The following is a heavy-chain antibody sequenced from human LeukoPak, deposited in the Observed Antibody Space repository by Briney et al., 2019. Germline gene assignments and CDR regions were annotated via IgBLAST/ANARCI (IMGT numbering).Heavy chain of an antibody. J-gene: IGHJ4*02. V-gene: IGHV3-15*01. CDR1: GFTFSNAW. Sequence: GGSLRLSCAASGFTFSNAWMSWVRQAPGKGLEWVGRIKSKKDGGTTDYATPVKGRFTISRDDSKNTVYLQMNSLKTEDSALYYCSTFADDGYWGQGTLVTVSS. CDR2: IKSKKDGGTT. CDR3: STFADDGY. D-gene: IGHD3-16*01.